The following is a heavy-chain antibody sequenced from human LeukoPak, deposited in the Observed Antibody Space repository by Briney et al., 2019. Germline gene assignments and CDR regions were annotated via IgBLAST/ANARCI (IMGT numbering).Heavy chain of an antibody. J-gene: IGHJ6*03. Sequence: SQTLSLTCAISGDSVSSNSAAWNWIRQSPSRGLEWLGRTYYRSKWYNDYAVSVKSRIAINPDTSKNQFSLQLNSVTPEDTAVYYCAREVVRGGNYYYYMDVWGKGTTVTISS. V-gene: IGHV6-1*01. CDR2: TYYRSKWYN. CDR3: AREVVRGGNYYYYMDV. D-gene: IGHD3-10*01. CDR1: GDSVSSNSAA.